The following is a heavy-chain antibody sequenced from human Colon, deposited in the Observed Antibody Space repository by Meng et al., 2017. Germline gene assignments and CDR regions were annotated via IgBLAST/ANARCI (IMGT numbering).Heavy chain of an antibody. CDR3: ARSRDGYTHGLS. CDR2: IWYDGNNK. CDR1: GLTFTSYG. D-gene: IGHD5-24*01. Sequence: QVQLVESGGGVVQPGNSVRLSCAASGLTFTSYGMLWIRQAPGKGLEWAALIWYDGNNKFYADSVKGRFTISRDNSKNTLYLQMNSLTAEDTAVYYCARSRDGYTHGLSWGQGTLVTVSS. J-gene: IGHJ5*02. V-gene: IGHV3-33*01.